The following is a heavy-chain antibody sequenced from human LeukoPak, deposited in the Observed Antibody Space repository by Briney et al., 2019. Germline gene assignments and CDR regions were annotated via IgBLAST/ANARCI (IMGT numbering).Heavy chain of an antibody. CDR3: ARDRDFWGGGFDY. CDR2: ISYVGSNK. D-gene: IGHD3-3*01. V-gene: IGHV3-30-3*01. Sequence: RKSLRLSSADSGFTFSSYAMQWVRQAPGKGLEWVAVISYVGSNKYYADSVKGRFTISRDNSKNTLYLQMNSLRAEDTAVYYCARDRDFWGGGFDYWGQGTLVTVSS. CDR1: GFTFSSYA. J-gene: IGHJ4*02.